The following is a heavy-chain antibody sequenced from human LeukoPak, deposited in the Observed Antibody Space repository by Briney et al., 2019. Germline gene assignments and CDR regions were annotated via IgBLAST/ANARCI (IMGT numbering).Heavy chain of an antibody. CDR1: GGSITSSSYY. Sequence: SETLSLTCTVSGGSITSSSYYWGWIRQPPGKGLEWIGSIYYSGSTNYNPSLKSRVTISVDTSKNQFSLRLTSVSAADTAVYYCARGFDSKSTYFDYWGQGTLLTVSS. J-gene: IGHJ4*02. CDR3: ARGFDSKSTYFDY. CDR2: IYYSGST. D-gene: IGHD5-12*01. V-gene: IGHV4-39*07.